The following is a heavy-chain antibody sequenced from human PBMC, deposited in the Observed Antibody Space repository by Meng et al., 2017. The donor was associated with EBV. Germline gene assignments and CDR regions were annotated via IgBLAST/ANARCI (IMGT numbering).Heavy chain of an antibody. V-gene: IGHV1-69*01. D-gene: IGHD3-10*01. CDR2: LIPMSDAP. CDR1: GVPLRSDA. CDR3: ASESGRGFTPDY. J-gene: IGHJ4*02. Sequence: VQFGQSGGAETTPGSSVKCPCKPSGVPLRSDAISWVRQAPGQGLEWMGGLIPMSDAPHYAQKFQGRVTITADESTSTHYMDLSGLRSEDTAVYYCASESGRGFTPDYWGRGTLVTVSS.